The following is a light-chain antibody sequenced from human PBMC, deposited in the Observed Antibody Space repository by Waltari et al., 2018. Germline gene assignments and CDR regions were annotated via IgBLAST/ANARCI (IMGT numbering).Light chain of an antibody. V-gene: IGLV4-69*01. CDR1: SGPSSNV. Sequence: QLVLTQSTSASASLGASAKLTCTLCSGPSSNVMTCHQQQPEQDPGYLMKVNSDGTHSKGDDIPDRFSGCSSGAERYLSIASRQAEDEADYYCQPGGHGTWVFGGGKKLTVL. J-gene: IGLJ3*02. CDR2: VNSDGTH. CDR3: QPGGHGTWV.